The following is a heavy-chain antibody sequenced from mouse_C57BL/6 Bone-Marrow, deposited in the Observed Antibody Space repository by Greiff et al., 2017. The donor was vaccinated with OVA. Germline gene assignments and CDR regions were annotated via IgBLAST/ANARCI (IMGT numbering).Heavy chain of an antibody. V-gene: IGHV5-15*01. J-gene: IGHJ4*01. CDR2: ISNLAYSI. Sequence: EVQRVESGGGLVQPGGSLKLSCAASGFTFSDYGMAWVRQAPRKGPEWVAFISNLAYSIYYADTVTGRFTMSRENAKNTLYLEMSSLRSEDTAMYYCARHITTVVAAYAMDYWGQGTSVTVSS. CDR1: GFTFSDYG. D-gene: IGHD1-1*01. CDR3: ARHITTVVAAYAMDY.